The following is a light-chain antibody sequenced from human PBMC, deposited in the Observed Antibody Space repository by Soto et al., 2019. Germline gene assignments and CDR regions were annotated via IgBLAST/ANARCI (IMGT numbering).Light chain of an antibody. CDR2: GAS. CDR1: QSVSDG. CDR3: QQYKIRPPVT. V-gene: IGKV3-15*01. J-gene: IGKJ5*01. Sequence: IVMTQSPATLAVSPGETATLSCRSSQSVSDGLAWYQQKPGQAPRLLIYGASTRATGVPARFSGSGSGTEFTLTINSLLSEDFAVYYCQQYKIRPPVTFGQGTRLEIE.